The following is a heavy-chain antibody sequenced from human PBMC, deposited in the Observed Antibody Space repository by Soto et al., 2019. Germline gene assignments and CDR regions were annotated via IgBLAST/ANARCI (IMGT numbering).Heavy chain of an antibody. CDR1: GGSFSAYY. CDR3: VRGLRYSGMDV. J-gene: IGHJ6*02. D-gene: IGHD2-15*01. V-gene: IGHV4-34*01. Sequence: QVQLQQWGAGLLKPSETLSLTCAVSGGSFSAYYWTWIRQPPGRGLEWIGEIDHSGSTNYNPSLEGRVTMSIDTAKNRFSLNVTSVNAADTAVYYCVRGLRYSGMDVWGQGTTVTVS. CDR2: IDHSGST.